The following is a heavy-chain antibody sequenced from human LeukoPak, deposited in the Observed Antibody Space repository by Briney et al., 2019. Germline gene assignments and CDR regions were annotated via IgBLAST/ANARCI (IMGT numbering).Heavy chain of an antibody. D-gene: IGHD6-19*01. J-gene: IGHJ4*02. CDR1: SGSFSGYY. V-gene: IGHV4-34*01. CDR2: INHSGFT. Sequence: SETRSPTYAIHSGSFSGYYWSWIGQSPGKXXXWIGEINHSGFTNYNPSLNSRVTMSVDTSKNQFSLNLTSVTAADTAVYYCAASGWTPGLDYWGQGTPDTVSS. CDR3: AASGWTPGLDY.